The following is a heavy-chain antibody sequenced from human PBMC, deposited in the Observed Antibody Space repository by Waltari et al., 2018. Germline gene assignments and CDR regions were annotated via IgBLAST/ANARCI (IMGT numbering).Heavy chain of an antibody. J-gene: IGHJ4*02. CDR1: GFTVRDNY. CDR2: IYNAGST. D-gene: IGHD3-16*01. CDR3: AREWSNATTWFGGYFDL. Sequence: EEQLVESGGRLVQSGGSLRLSCAASGFTVRDNYMTWVRQAPGKGLEWVPVIYNAGSTFYAGSVKGRFTISREISRNEVSLQMHSVRGDDAGIYYCAREWSNATTWFGGYFDLWGQGTQVIVSS. V-gene: IGHV3-53*01.